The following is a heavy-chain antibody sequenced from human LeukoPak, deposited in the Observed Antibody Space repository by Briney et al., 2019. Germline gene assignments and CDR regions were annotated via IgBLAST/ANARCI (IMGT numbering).Heavy chain of an antibody. CDR3: AREVSEGFDF. V-gene: IGHV3-21*01. CDR1: GFTFSGYS. J-gene: IGHJ4*02. D-gene: IGHD3-22*01. Sequence: PGGSLRLSSTASGFTFSGYSMNWIRQAPGKGLEWVSSFGTRSTSIYHAGSVKGRFAISRDNAKNLLYLQMNSLRAEDTALYYCAREVSEGFDFWGQGTLVTVSS. CDR2: FGTRSTSI.